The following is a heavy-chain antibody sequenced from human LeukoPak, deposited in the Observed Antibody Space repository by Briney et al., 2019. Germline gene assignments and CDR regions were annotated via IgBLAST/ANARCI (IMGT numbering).Heavy chain of an antibody. CDR3: ARENSNNYYYYMDV. V-gene: IGHV3-11*01. J-gene: IGHJ6*03. CDR1: GFTFSDYY. Sequence: GGSLRLSCAASGFTFSDYYMTWIRQAPGKGLEWVSYISGSGSTIYYADSVKGRFTISRDNAKNSLYPQMNSLRAEDTAVYYCARENSNNYYYYMDVWGKGTTVTVSS. CDR2: ISGSGSTI. D-gene: IGHD4-11*01.